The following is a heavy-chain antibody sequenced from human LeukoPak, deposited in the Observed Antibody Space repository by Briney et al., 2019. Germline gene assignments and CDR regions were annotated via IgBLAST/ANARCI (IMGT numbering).Heavy chain of an antibody. CDR1: GFTFSDYY. D-gene: IGHD5-12*01. V-gene: IGHV3-11*01. CDR3: VRTTVYSGYADAFDI. J-gene: IGHJ3*02. Sequence: PGGSLRLSCAASGFTFSDYYMSWVRQAPGKGLEWVSYISSSGSTIYYADSVKGRFTISRDNAKNSLYLQMNSLRAEDTAVYYCVRTTVYSGYADAFDIWGQGTMVTVSS. CDR2: ISSSGSTI.